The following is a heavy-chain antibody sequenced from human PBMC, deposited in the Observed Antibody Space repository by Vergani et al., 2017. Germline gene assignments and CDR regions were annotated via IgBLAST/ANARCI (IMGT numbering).Heavy chain of an antibody. Sequence: VQLVESGGGLVKPGGSLRLSCTASGFIFSDYYMAWIRQAPGKGLEWLSQISGRGDTIYYADSVRGRFSVSRDNAKNALYLDMSSLRAEDTAVYYCVRDVRVSRTWGQGTLVAVSS. CDR1: GFIFSDYY. V-gene: IGHV3-11*04. J-gene: IGHJ3*01. CDR3: VRDVRVSRT. CDR2: ISGRGDTI.